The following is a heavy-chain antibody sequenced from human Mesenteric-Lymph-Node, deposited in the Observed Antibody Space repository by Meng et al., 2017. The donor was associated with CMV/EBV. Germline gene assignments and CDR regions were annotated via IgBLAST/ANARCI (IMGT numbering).Heavy chain of an antibody. Sequence: SETLSLTCTVSGGSINRYYWSWIRQPPGKGLEYIGYIYYSGIPNYNPSLKSRVTMSVDTSKNHFSLKLSSVTAADTAVYYCARGTWAAAPSDYWGQGILVTVSS. V-gene: IGHV4-59*01. D-gene: IGHD6-13*01. J-gene: IGHJ4*02. CDR2: IYYSGIP. CDR1: GGSINRYY. CDR3: ARGTWAAAPSDY.